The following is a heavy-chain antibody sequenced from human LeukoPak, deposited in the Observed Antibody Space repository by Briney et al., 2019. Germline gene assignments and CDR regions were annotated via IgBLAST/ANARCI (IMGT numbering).Heavy chain of an antibody. CDR3: ARDWEGSGSYNFDY. V-gene: IGHV3-23*01. CDR2: ISGSDGST. J-gene: IGHJ4*02. D-gene: IGHD1-26*01. Sequence: GGSLRLSCAASGFTFSNYAMSWVRQAPGKGLEWVSAISGSDGSTYYADSVKGRFTISRDNSKNTLYLQMNSLRAEDTAVYYCARDWEGSGSYNFDYWGQGTLVTVSS. CDR1: GFTFSNYA.